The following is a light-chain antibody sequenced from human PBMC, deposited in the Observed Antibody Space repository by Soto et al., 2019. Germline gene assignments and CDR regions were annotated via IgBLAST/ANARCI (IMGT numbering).Light chain of an antibody. J-gene: IGKJ2*01. CDR3: QQSYSAPRT. CDR1: ETISDY. Sequence: DIQMTQSPSSLSASVGDTVTITCRASETISDYLNWYQQKPGKAPKLLSYTASSFQSGVPSRFSGSGSATDFTLTISNLQREDFATYYCQQSYSAPRTFGQGTRLEI. CDR2: TAS. V-gene: IGKV1-39*01.